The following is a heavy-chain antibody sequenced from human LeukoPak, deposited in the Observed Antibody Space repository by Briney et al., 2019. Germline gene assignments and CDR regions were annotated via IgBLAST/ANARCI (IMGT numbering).Heavy chain of an antibody. CDR2: ISWNSGSI. D-gene: IGHD6-13*01. CDR3: SKGGALGGGSSWYIDYFDY. V-gene: IGHV3-9*01. Sequence: PGGSLRLSCAASGFTFDDYAMHWVRQVPGKGLEWVSGISWNSGSIGYADSVKGRFTISRDNAKNSLFLQMNSLRAEDTALYYCSKGGALGGGSSWYIDYFDYWGQGTLVTVSP. J-gene: IGHJ4*02. CDR1: GFTFDDYA.